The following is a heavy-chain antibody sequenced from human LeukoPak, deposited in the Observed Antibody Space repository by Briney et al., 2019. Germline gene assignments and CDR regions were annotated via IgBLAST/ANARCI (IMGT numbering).Heavy chain of an antibody. CDR1: GFTFSNYA. D-gene: IGHD3-3*01. Sequence: GGSLRLSCAASGFTFSNYAMHWVRQAPGKGLEWVAVISYDGSNKYYADSVKGRFTISRDNSKNTLYLQMNSLRAEDTAVYYCARDHLRFLEWLTYYYYYYGMDVWGQGTTVTVSS. V-gene: IGHV3-30-3*01. CDR2: ISYDGSNK. J-gene: IGHJ6*02. CDR3: ARDHLRFLEWLTYYYYYYGMDV.